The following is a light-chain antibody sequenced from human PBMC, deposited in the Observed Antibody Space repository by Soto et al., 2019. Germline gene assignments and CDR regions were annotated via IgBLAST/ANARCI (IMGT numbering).Light chain of an antibody. Sequence: DIQMTQSPSSLSASVGDRVTISCRASQSISTYLNWYQQKPGKAPRLLIYAASSVQTGVPPRFSGSGSVTDFTLTISSLRPEDIATYFCQQSNSAPPWTFGQGTKVEIK. V-gene: IGKV1-39*01. CDR2: AAS. J-gene: IGKJ1*01. CDR1: QSISTY. CDR3: QQSNSAPPWT.